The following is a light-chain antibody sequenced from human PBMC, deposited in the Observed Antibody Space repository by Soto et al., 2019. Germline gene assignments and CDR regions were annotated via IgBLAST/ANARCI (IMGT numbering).Light chain of an antibody. CDR2: AAS. V-gene: IGKV1-39*01. CDR1: QSISGY. Sequence: DIQMTQSPSSLSASVGDRVTITCRASQSISGYLNWYQQKPGKAPKLLIFAASSLQSGVPSRFSGSRSGPDFTLTISSLQPEDFATYYCQHYNSYSEAFGQGTKVDIK. CDR3: QHYNSYSEA. J-gene: IGKJ1*01.